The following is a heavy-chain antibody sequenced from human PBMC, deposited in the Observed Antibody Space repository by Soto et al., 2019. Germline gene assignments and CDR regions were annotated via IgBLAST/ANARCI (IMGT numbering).Heavy chain of an antibody. J-gene: IGHJ4*02. D-gene: IGHD4-17*01. Sequence: EVQLVESGGGLLQPGRSLRLSCAASGFTFDDYAMHWVLHAPGKGLEWVSGISWNSGSIGYADSVKGRFTISRDNAKTHLYLPMNSLRAEDTALYYCAKSHRRGDYPLGYWGQGTLVTVSS. CDR3: AKSHRRGDYPLGY. V-gene: IGHV3-9*01. CDR1: GFTFDDYA. CDR2: ISWNSGSI.